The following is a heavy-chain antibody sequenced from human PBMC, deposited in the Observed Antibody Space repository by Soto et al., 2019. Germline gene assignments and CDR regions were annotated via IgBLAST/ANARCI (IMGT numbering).Heavy chain of an antibody. D-gene: IGHD3-9*01. CDR2: INPSGGYT. V-gene: IGHV1-46*01. J-gene: IGHJ4*02. CDR1: GYTFTSYY. Sequence: ASVKVSCKASGYTFTSYYMNWVRQAPGQGLEWLGIINPSGGYTTYAQRFLGRVTMTSDTSTSTVHMELGSLTSEDTAVYYCARAELRDYDILTGFDYWGQGTLVTVSS. CDR3: ARAELRDYDILTGFDY.